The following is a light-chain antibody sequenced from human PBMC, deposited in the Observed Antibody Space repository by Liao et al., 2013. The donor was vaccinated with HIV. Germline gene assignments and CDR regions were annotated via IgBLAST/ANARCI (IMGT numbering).Light chain of an antibody. Sequence: SYVLTQPPSVSVAPGKTARITCGGNNIGSKSVNWYQQRPGQAPVLVIYYDSDRPSGIPERFSGSNSGNTATLTISGTQAMDEADYYCQAWDSNEVIFGGGTKLSVL. CDR2: YDS. V-gene: IGLV3-21*01. CDR3: QAWDSNEVI. J-gene: IGLJ2*01. CDR1: NIGSKS.